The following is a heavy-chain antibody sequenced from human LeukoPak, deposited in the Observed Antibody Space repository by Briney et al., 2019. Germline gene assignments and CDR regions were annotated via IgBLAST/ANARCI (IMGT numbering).Heavy chain of an antibody. CDR2: MNPNSSNT. Sequence: ASVKVSCKASGYTFTSYDINWVRQSTGQGLEWMGWMNPNSSNTGYAQKFQGRVTMTRNTSISTAYMELSSLRSEDTAVYYCARGTVHRRVLDYWGQGTLVTVSS. V-gene: IGHV1-8*01. J-gene: IGHJ4*02. CDR3: ARGTVHRRVLDY. CDR1: GYTFTSYD. D-gene: IGHD4-11*01.